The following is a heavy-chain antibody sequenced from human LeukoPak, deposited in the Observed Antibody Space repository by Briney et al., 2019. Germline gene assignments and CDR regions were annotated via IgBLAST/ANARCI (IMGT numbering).Heavy chain of an antibody. CDR2: ISDSGRTI. CDR3: ASQYYYAMDV. J-gene: IGHJ6*02. CDR1: GFTFSDYY. V-gene: IGHV3-11*01. Sequence: GGSLRLSCAASGFTFSDYYMSWIRQAPGKGLEWVSHISDSGRTIYYADSMKGRFTISRDNAKNSLYLQMNSLRAEDTAVYYCASQYYYAMDVWGQGTTVTVSS.